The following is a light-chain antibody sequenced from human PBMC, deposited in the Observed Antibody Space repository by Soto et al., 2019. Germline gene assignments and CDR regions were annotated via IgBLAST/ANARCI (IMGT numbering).Light chain of an antibody. J-gene: IGLJ2*01. CDR2: DVT. V-gene: IGLV2-11*01. CDR1: SSDVGGYNY. CDR3: CSYAGKYTRVK. Sequence: QSALTQPRSVSGSPGQSVTISCTGTSSDVGGYNYVSWYQQNPGKAPKLMIYDVTKRPSGVPDRFSGSKSGNSASLTISGLQADDEADYYCCSYAGKYTRVKFGGGTKLTVL.